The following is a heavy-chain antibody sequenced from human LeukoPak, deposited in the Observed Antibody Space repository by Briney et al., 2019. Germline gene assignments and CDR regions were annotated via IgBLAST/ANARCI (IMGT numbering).Heavy chain of an antibody. CDR1: GFTFSTYA. D-gene: IGHD3-10*01. J-gene: IGHJ6*02. Sequence: GSLRLSCAASGFTFSTYAMSWVRQAPGKGLEWVSAISGSGGTTYYADSVKGRFTISRDNSKNTLYLQMNSLRAEDTAVYYCAKGVNSMVRGVIRPPYYYGMDVWGQGTTVTVSS. V-gene: IGHV3-23*01. CDR2: ISGSGGTT. CDR3: AKGVNSMVRGVIRPPYYYGMDV.